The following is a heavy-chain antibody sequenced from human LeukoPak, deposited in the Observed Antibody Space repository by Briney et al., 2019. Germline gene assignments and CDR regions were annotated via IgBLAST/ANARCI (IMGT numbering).Heavy chain of an antibody. J-gene: IGHJ6*02. CDR3: AKDLRSTYYYYGMDV. Sequence: GGSLRLSCAASGFTFGSYEMNWVRQAPGKGLEWVSSISGSGAGTSYADSVKGRFTISRDNSKNTLYLQMNSLRAEDTAIYFCAKDLRSTYYYYGMDVWGQGTTVTVSS. CDR1: GFTFGSYE. V-gene: IGHV3-23*01. CDR2: ISGSGAGT. D-gene: IGHD5-12*01.